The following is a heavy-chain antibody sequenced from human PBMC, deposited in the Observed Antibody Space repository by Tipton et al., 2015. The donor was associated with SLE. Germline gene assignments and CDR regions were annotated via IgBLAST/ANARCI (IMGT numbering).Heavy chain of an antibody. Sequence: VQLVQSGAEVKKPGASVKVSCEASGYSLTSYGISWVRQAPGQGLEWMGWISAYNGNTNYAQKLQGRVTMTTDTSTSTAYMELRSLRSDDTAVYYCARVPIEWEPDGGYYYYGMDVWGQGTTVTVSS. D-gene: IGHD1-26*01. CDR1: GYSLTSYG. CDR3: ARVPIEWEPDGGYYYYGMDV. V-gene: IGHV1-18*01. CDR2: ISAYNGNT. J-gene: IGHJ6*02.